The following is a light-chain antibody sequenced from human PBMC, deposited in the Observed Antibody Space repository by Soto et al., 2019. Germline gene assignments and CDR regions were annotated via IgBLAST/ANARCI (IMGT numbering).Light chain of an antibody. CDR3: HRRRNGASIT. CDR1: QSVSVC. CDR2: DAS. V-gene: IGKV3-11*01. J-gene: IGKJ5*01. Sequence: EIVLTQAPATLSFSPAERATLSCRASQSVSVCLAWYQHKPGQAPGLLIYDASDWATGIPVRFSGSGSGTGFALTLTSLEPEDVAVYDCHRRRNGASITFGQGTRLEI.